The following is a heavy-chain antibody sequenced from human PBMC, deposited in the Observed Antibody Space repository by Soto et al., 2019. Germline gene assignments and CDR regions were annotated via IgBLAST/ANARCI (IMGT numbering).Heavy chain of an antibody. CDR1: GCPFENYG. CDR2: ISAYNGLT. Sequence: ASVKVSCKTSGCPFENYGISWVRQAPGQGLEWLGWISAYNGLTIYAQKVQGRITMTTDTPTNTAHLELRTLRSDDTAVYYCARVERFLEWYLYEFDYWGQGTSVTVSS. CDR3: ARVERFLEWYLYEFDY. D-gene: IGHD3-3*01. J-gene: IGHJ4*02. V-gene: IGHV1-18*01.